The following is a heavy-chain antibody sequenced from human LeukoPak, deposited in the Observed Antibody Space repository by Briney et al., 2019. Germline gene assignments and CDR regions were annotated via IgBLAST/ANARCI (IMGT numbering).Heavy chain of an antibody. J-gene: IGHJ4*02. Sequence: PGGSLRLSCVASGFTFSSYAMHWVRQAPGKGLEWVAVISYDGSNKYYADSVKGRFTISRDNSKNTLYLQMNSLRAEDTAVYYCAKDRGSGSYPDYWGQGTLVTVSS. V-gene: IGHV3-30*04. CDR1: GFTFSSYA. CDR3: AKDRGSGSYPDY. CDR2: ISYDGSNK. D-gene: IGHD3-10*01.